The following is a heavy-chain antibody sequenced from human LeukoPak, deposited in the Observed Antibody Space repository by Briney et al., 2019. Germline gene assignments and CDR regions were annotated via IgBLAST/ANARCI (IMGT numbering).Heavy chain of an antibody. Sequence: GSLRLSCAASGFTFSNAWMSWVHQAPGKGLEWVGRIKSKTDGGTTDYAAPVKGRFTISRDDSKNTLYLQMNSLKTEDTAVYYCTTAATVTTLDYWGQGTLVTVSS. CDR3: TTAATVTTLDY. CDR2: IKSKTDGGTT. V-gene: IGHV3-15*01. CDR1: GFTFSNAW. J-gene: IGHJ4*02. D-gene: IGHD4-17*01.